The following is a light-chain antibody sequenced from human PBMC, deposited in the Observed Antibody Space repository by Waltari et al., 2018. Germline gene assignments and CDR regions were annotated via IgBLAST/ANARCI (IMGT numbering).Light chain of an antibody. CDR1: QNIDAS. V-gene: IGKV3-15*01. CDR2: GAS. J-gene: IGKJ4*01. CDR3: QQFHTWPLT. Sequence: EIVMTQSPATLSVSPGQRVTLSCRASQNIDASLAWHQQRPGQAPSVLISGASYRVTGIPDRFSGGGSGTEFTLTISSLQSEDVAIYYCQQFHTWPLTFGGGTKVEIK.